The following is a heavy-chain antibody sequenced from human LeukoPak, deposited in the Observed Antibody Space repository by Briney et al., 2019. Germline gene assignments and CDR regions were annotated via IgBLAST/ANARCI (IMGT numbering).Heavy chain of an antibody. CDR3: ARGGRWSYYFDY. J-gene: IGHJ4*02. CDR1: GGSISSSSYY. Sequence: PSETLSLTCTVSGGSISSSSYYWGWIRQPPGKGLEWIGYIYYSGSTNYNPSLKSRVTISVDTSKNQFSLKLSSVTAADTAVYYCARGGRWSYYFDYWGQGTLVTVSS. D-gene: IGHD2-15*01. V-gene: IGHV4-61*05. CDR2: IYYSGST.